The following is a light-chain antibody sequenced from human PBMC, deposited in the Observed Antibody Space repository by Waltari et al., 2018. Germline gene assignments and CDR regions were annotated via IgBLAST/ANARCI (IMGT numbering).Light chain of an antibody. CDR2: DVT. CDR1: SSDVGAYNF. Sequence: QSALTQPASVSGSPGQSITISCAGTSSDVGAYNFVSWYQQQPDKAPTLMIYDVTFRPSRVSNRFSGSKSCNTAALTISGLQAEDEADYYCNSYTSRGTHVFGTGTKVTVL. J-gene: IGLJ1*01. V-gene: IGLV2-14*01. CDR3: NSYTSRGTHV.